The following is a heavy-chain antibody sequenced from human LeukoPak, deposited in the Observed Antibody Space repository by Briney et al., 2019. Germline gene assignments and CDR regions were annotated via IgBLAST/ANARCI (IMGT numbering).Heavy chain of an antibody. Sequence: SETLSLTCTVSGGSISSYYWSWIRQPPGKGLEWIGYIYYSGSTNYNPSLKSRVTISEDTSKNQFSLKLSSVTAADTAVYYCARHSDKILWFGAYYGMDVWGQGTTVTVSS. V-gene: IGHV4-59*08. CDR1: GGSISSYY. CDR2: IYYSGST. CDR3: ARHSDKILWFGAYYGMDV. D-gene: IGHD3-10*01. J-gene: IGHJ6*02.